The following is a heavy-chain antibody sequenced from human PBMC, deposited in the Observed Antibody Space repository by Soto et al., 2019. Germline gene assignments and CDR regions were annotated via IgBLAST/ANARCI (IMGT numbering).Heavy chain of an antibody. CDR2: INWNGGST. CDR1: GFTFDDYG. Sequence: PGGSLRLSCAASGFTFDDYGMSWVRQAPGKGLEWVSGINWNGGSTGYADSVKGRFTISRDNAKNSLYLQMNSLRAEDTALYYCARVGWRAGAVGAFDIWGQGTMVTVSS. V-gene: IGHV3-20*04. D-gene: IGHD2-15*01. J-gene: IGHJ3*02. CDR3: ARVGWRAGAVGAFDI.